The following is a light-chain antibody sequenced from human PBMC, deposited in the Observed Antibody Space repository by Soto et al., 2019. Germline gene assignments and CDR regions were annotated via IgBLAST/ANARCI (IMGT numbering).Light chain of an antibody. Sequence: EIVMTQSRGTLCVSPLALSTLXTKTSQSVGNNLAWHQQKPGQAPRLLIYGASTRATGFPARFSGSGSGTEFTLTISSLQSEDLEVYFCQQYNSWPRTFGQGTRLE. CDR1: QSVGNN. V-gene: IGKV3-15*01. CDR2: GAS. CDR3: QQYNSWPRT. J-gene: IGKJ5*01.